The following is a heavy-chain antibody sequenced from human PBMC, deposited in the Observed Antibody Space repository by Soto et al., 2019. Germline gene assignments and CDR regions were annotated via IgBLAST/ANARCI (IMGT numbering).Heavy chain of an antibody. Sequence: QEQLVQSGAEVKKPGSSVKVSCKASGGLFSSYPISWVRQVPGQGLEWMGGIIPVFQTAYYTQRFQGRVTIPGDQTTNQALMELRNLRSEETAIYYCARGGNWYSWFNEFWGQGTLVTVSS. CDR2: IIPVFQTA. CDR1: GGLFSSYP. CDR3: ARGGNWYSWFNEF. J-gene: IGHJ4*02. D-gene: IGHD2-21*01. V-gene: IGHV1-69*01.